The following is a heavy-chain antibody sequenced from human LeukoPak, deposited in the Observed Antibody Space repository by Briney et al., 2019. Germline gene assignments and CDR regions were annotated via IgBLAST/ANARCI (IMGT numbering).Heavy chain of an antibody. Sequence: GGSLRLSCAASGFTFSSYSMNWVRQAPGKGLEWVSSISSSSSYIYYADSVKGRFTISRDNAKTSLFLQNNSLRAEDTAVYYCARAAINIPGIRVSFDYWGQGTLVTVSS. V-gene: IGHV3-21*01. J-gene: IGHJ4*02. CDR3: ARAAINIPGIRVSFDY. CDR1: GFTFSSYS. CDR2: ISSSSSYI. D-gene: IGHD3-3*02.